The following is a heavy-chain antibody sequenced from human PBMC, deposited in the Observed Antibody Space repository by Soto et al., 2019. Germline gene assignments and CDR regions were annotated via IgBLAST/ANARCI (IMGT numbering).Heavy chain of an antibody. V-gene: IGHV1-18*01. D-gene: IGHD2-15*01. CDR2: ISAYNGNT. Sequence: VASVKVSCKASGYTFTSYGISWVRQAPGQGLEWMGWISAYNGNTNYAQKLQGRVTMTTDTSTSTAYMELRSLRSDDTAVYYCARGRVVVAAVTDNHWFDPWGQGTLVTVSS. CDR1: GYTFTSYG. J-gene: IGHJ5*02. CDR3: ARGRVVVAAVTDNHWFDP.